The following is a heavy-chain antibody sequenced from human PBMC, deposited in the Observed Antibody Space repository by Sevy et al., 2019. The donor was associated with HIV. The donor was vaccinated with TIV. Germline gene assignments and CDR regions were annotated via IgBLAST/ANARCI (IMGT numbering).Heavy chain of an antibody. V-gene: IGHV1-8*01. CDR2: MNPNSGNT. Sequence: ASVKVSCKASGYTFTSYDINWVRQATGQGLEWMGWMNPNSGNTGYAQKFQGRVTMTRNTSISTAYMGLSSLRSEDTAVYYCARGYYQLLFYYYYYGMDVWGQGTTVTVSS. D-gene: IGHD2-2*01. J-gene: IGHJ6*02. CDR3: ARGYYQLLFYYYYYGMDV. CDR1: GYTFTSYD.